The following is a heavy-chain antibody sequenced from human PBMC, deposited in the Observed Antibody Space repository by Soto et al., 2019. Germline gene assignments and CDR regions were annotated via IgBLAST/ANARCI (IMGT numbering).Heavy chain of an antibody. J-gene: IGHJ4*02. CDR3: AKGFGKLPLDH. CDR1: GFTFSSYG. Sequence: QVQLVESGGGVVQPGRSLRLSCAATGFTFSSYGMHWVRQAPGKGLEWVAVISYAGSNKYYADSVKGRFTISRDISKNTLYLQMNSLRVEDTAVYYCAKGFGKLPLDHWGQGTLVTVSS. D-gene: IGHD3-10*01. CDR2: ISYAGSNK. V-gene: IGHV3-30*18.